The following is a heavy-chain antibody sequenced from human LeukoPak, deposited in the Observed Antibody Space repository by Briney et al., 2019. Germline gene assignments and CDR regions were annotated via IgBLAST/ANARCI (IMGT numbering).Heavy chain of an antibody. CDR3: AKETTVTVGCSDY. D-gene: IGHD4-17*01. Sequence: PGGSLRLSCAASGFTFSSYAMSWVRQDPGKGLEWVSAISGSGGSTYYADSVKGRFTISINNSKNTLYLHMNSLRAEDTAVYYCAKETTVTVGCSDYWGQGTLVTVSS. V-gene: IGHV3-23*01. CDR1: GFTFSSYA. CDR2: ISGSGGST. J-gene: IGHJ4*02.